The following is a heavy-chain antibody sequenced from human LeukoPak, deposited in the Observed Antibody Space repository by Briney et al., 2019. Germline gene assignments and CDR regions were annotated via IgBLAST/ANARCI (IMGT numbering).Heavy chain of an antibody. V-gene: IGHV1-24*01. J-gene: IGHJ4*02. Sequence: ASVKVSCKVSGYTLTELSMHWVRQAPGKGLEWMGGFDPEDGETIYAQKLQGRITLTTDTSTNTAYMELRSLRSDDTAVYYCAREYYYGSGSSYKDYWGQGILVTVSS. CDR2: FDPEDGET. D-gene: IGHD3-10*01. CDR1: GYTLTELS. CDR3: AREYYYGSGSSYKDY.